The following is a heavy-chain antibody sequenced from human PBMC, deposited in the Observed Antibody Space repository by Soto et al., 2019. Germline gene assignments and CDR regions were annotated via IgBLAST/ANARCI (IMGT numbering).Heavy chain of an antibody. CDR3: ARDPIWTYTWNYARLNYLDP. CDR1: GYTFNTYG. Sequence: ASVKVSCKTSGYTFNTYGINWVRQAPGQGLELMGWISAYDGKTTYAEKFQGRVTLTTDTSTSTAYMELRSLRSDDTAIYYCARDPIWTYTWNYARLNYLDPWGQGTLVTVSS. J-gene: IGHJ5*02. CDR2: ISAYDGKT. D-gene: IGHD1-7*01. V-gene: IGHV1-18*01.